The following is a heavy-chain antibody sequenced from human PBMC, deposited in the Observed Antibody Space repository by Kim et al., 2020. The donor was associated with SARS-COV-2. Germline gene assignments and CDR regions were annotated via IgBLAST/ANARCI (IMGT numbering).Heavy chain of an antibody. J-gene: IGHJ5*02. Sequence: SETLSLTCAVYGGSFSGYYWSWIRQPPGKGLEWIGEINHSGSTNYNPSLKSRVTISVDTSKNQFSLKLSSVTAADTAVYYCAREPVQLERRGYNWFDPWGQGTLVTVSS. D-gene: IGHD1-1*01. CDR1: GGSFSGYY. V-gene: IGHV4-34*01. CDR3: AREPVQLERRGYNWFDP. CDR2: INHSGST.